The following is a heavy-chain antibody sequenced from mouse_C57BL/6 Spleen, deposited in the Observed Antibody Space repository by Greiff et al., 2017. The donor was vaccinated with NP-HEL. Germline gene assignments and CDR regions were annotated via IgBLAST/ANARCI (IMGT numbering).Heavy chain of an antibody. J-gene: IGHJ2*01. CDR3: AREGIYDGYLHFDY. CDR2: IHPNSGST. D-gene: IGHD2-3*01. CDR1: GYTFTSYW. V-gene: IGHV1-64*01. Sequence: QVQLQQPGAELVKPGASVKLSCKASGYTFTSYWMPWVKQRPGQGLEWIGMIHPNSGSTNYNEKFKSKATLTVDKSSSTAYMQLSSLTSEDSAVYYYAREGIYDGYLHFDYWGQGTTLTVSS.